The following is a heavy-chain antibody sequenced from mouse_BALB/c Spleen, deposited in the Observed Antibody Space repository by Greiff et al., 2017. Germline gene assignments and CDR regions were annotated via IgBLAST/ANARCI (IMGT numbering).Heavy chain of an antibody. CDR2: ISSGGSYT. Sequence: EVKVVESGGGLVQPGGSLKLSCAASGFTFSSYAMSWVRQTPEKRLEWVATISSGGSYTYYPDSVKGRFTISRDNAKNTLYLQMSSLRSEDTAMYYCARRDYAMDYWGQGTSVTVSS. CDR1: GFTFSSYA. J-gene: IGHJ4*01. V-gene: IGHV5-9-3*01. CDR3: ARRDYAMDY.